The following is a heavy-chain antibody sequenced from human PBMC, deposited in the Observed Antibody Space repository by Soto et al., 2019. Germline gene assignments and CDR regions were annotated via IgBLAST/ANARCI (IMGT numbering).Heavy chain of an antibody. CDR3: ARHSVTYYDFDY. J-gene: IGHJ4*02. V-gene: IGHV4-30-2*01. Sequence: SEILSLTCAFPGCPISSCGYSWSWIRQPPGKGLEWIGYIYHSGSTYYNPSLKSRVTISVDRSKNQFSLKLSSVTAADTAVYYCARHSVTYYDFDYWGQGTLVTVSS. CDR1: GCPISSCGYS. CDR2: IYHSGST. D-gene: IGHD1-26*01.